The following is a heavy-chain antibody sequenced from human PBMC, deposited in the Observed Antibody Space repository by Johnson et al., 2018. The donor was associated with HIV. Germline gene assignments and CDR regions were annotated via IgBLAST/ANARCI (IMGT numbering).Heavy chain of an antibody. CDR2: INWNGGST. J-gene: IGHJ3*02. CDR3: AREIPYDYVWGSYRPGAFDI. Sequence: VQLVESGGGLVKPGGSLRLSCAASGFTFDDYGMSWVRQAPGKGLEWVSGINWNGGSTGYADSVKGRFTISRDNAKNSLYLQMNSLRAEDTALYYYAREIPYDYVWGSYRPGAFDIWGQGTMVTVSS. CDR1: GFTFDDYG. V-gene: IGHV3-20*04. D-gene: IGHD3-16*02.